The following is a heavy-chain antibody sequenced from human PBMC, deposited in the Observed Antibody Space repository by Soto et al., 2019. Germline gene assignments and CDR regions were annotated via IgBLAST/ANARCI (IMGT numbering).Heavy chain of an antibody. V-gene: IGHV1-18*01. CDR3: ARYDFWSGRREGGGDD. D-gene: IGHD3-3*01. J-gene: IGHJ4*02. Sequence: QVQLVQSGAEVKKPGASVKVSCKASGYTFTSYGISWVRQAPGQGLEWMGWISAYNGNTNYAQKLRGRVIMTTDTSTSTANIELRSLRADDTAVYYCARYDFWSGRREGGGDDLGQGTLDTVSS. CDR1: GYTFTSYG. CDR2: ISAYNGNT.